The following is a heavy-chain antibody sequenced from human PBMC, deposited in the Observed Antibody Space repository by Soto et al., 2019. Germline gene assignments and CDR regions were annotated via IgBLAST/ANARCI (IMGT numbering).Heavy chain of an antibody. CDR1: GYTFTNYY. J-gene: IGHJ4*02. CDR3: ARASSGATYAHFDY. D-gene: IGHD6-19*01. CDR2: INPSGGST. V-gene: IGHV1-46*01. Sequence: GASVKVSCKASGYTFTNYYIHWVRQAPGQGLEWMGIINPSGGSTSYAQKLQGRVTMTRDMSTSKVYMELSSLRSEDTAVYYCARASSGATYAHFDYWGQGTLVTVSS.